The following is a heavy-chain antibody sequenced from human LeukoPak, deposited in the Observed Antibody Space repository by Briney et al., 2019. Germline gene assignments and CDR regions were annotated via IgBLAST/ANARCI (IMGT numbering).Heavy chain of an antibody. J-gene: IGHJ4*02. CDR2: IYYSGST. CDR1: GGSISSGDYY. V-gene: IGHV4-30-4*01. Sequence: SETLSLTCTVSGGSISSGDYYWSWIRQPPGKGLEWIGYIYYSGSTYYNPSLKSRVTISVDTSKNQFSLKLSSVTAADTAVYYCAREKGYYDSSGYSFIDYWGREPWSPSPQ. D-gene: IGHD3-22*01. CDR3: AREKGYYDSSGYSFIDY.